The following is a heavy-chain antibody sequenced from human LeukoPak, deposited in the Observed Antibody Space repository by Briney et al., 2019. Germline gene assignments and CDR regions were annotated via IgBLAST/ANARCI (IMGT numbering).Heavy chain of an antibody. CDR2: INTIGTTI. CDR3: ARGYYGSGSPY. V-gene: IGHV3-11*01. J-gene: IGHJ4*02. CDR1: GFTFSNYY. D-gene: IGHD3-10*01. Sequence: GGSLRLSCAASGFTFSNYYMSWIRQAPGKGLEWVSYINTIGTTIYYADSLKGRFTISRDNAKNSLSLQMDSLRAEDTAVYYCARGYYGSGSPYWGQGTLVTVSS.